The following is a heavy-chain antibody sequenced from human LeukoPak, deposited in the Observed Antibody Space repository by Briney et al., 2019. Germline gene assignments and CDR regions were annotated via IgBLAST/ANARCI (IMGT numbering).Heavy chain of an antibody. V-gene: IGHV3-30*04. CDR2: ISYDGSNK. D-gene: IGHD3-10*01. CDR3: ASSIPLWFGEPVM. J-gene: IGHJ4*02. CDR1: GFTFSSYA. Sequence: GGSLRLSCAASGFTFSSYAMHWVRQAPGKGLEWVAVISYDGSNKYYADSVKGRFTISRDNSKNTLYLQMNSLRAEDTAVYYCASSIPLWFGEPVMWGQGTLVTVSS.